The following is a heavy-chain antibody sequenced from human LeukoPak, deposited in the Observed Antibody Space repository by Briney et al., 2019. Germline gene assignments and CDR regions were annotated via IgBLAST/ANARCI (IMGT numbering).Heavy chain of an antibody. J-gene: IGHJ4*02. CDR3: ARDLSTSSNWELDY. Sequence: ASVKVPCKASGYTFSDYYTHWVRQAPGQGLEWMGWINPNSGGTRYAQQLQGRVNMTRDTSIGTVYMELSTLRSDDTAVYYCARDLSTSSNWELDYWGQGTLVTVSS. D-gene: IGHD1-1*01. V-gene: IGHV1-2*02. CDR1: GYTFSDYY. CDR2: INPNSGGT.